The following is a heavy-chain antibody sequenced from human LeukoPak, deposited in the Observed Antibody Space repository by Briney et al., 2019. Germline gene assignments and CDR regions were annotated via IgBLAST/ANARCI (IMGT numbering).Heavy chain of an antibody. D-gene: IGHD2-15*01. CDR1: GFTFNNYA. J-gene: IGHJ4*02. CDR2: ISYDGSNK. Sequence: GGSLRLSCAASGFTFNNYAMNWVRQAPGKGLEWVAVISYDGSNKYYADSVKGRFTISRDNSKDTLYLQVNSLRAEDTAVYYCANDGGNIVVVEYYFDYWGQGTLVTVSS. V-gene: IGHV3-30*18. CDR3: ANDGGNIVVVEYYFDY.